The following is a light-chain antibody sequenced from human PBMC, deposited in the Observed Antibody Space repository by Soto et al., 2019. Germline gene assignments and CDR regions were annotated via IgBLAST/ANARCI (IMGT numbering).Light chain of an antibody. CDR3: QQHTSSPHMYT. CDR2: GAS. CDR1: QSVSSSY. Sequence: EIVLTQSPGTLYLSPGERATLSCRASQSVSSSYLVWYQQKGGQAPRLLISGASSRATGIPDRFSGSGSGTDFTLTISRLEPEDFAVYYCQQHTSSPHMYTFGQGTRLEIK. J-gene: IGKJ2*01. V-gene: IGKV3-20*01.